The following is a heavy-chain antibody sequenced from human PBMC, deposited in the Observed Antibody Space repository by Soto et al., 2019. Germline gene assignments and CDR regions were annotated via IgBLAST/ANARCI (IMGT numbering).Heavy chain of an antibody. D-gene: IGHD5-18*01. CDR3: AREGYSYGSTNWFDP. J-gene: IGHJ5*02. Sequence: PSETLSLTCTVSGGSISSYYWSWIRQPPGKGLEWIGYIYYSGSTNYNPSLKSRVTISVDTSKNQFSLKLSSVTAADTAVYYCAREGYSYGSTNWFDPCGQGTLVTVSS. V-gene: IGHV4-59*01. CDR2: IYYSGST. CDR1: GGSISSYY.